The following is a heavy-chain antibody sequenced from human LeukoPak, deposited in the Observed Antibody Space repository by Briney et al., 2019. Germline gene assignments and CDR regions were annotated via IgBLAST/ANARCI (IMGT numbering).Heavy chain of an antibody. D-gene: IGHD3-3*01. CDR1: GFTFSDYY. J-gene: IGHJ4*02. V-gene: IGHV3-11*04. CDR2: ISSSGSTI. Sequence: GGSLRLSCAASGFTFSDYYMSWIRQAPGKGLEWVSYISSSGSTIYYADSVKGRFTISRGNAKNSLYLQMNSLRAEDTAVYYCARATDYDFWSGLDYWGQGTLDTVSS. CDR3: ARATDYDFWSGLDY.